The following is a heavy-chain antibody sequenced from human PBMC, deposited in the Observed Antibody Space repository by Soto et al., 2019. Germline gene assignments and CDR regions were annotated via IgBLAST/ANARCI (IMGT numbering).Heavy chain of an antibody. V-gene: IGHV3-23*01. CDR1: GFTFSSYA. CDR3: AKDPPKSSGWYTLPSDWYFDL. Sequence: EVQLLESGGGLVQPGGSLRLSCAASGFTFSSYAMSWVRQAPGKGLEWVSAISGSGGSTYYADSVKGRFTISRDNSKNTLYLQMNSLRAEDTAVYYCAKDPPKSSGWYTLPSDWYFDLWGRGTLVTVSS. J-gene: IGHJ2*01. D-gene: IGHD6-19*01. CDR2: ISGSGGST.